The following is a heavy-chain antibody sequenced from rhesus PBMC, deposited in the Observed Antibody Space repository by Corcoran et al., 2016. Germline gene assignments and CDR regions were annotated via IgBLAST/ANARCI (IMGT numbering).Heavy chain of an antibody. D-gene: IGHD3-34*01. V-gene: IGHV4-165*01. CDR1: GGSFSGYY. J-gene: IGHJ4*01. CDR2: ISGRRGST. Sequence: QVQLQESGPGLVKPSETLSLTCAVSGGSFSGYYWGWIRQPPGKGLEWIGYISGRRGSTDDKPSRKSRDTMSTGTAKNQFSLKLSSVTAADTAVYYCAGGTEVTFDYWGQGVLVTVSS. CDR3: AGGTEVTFDY.